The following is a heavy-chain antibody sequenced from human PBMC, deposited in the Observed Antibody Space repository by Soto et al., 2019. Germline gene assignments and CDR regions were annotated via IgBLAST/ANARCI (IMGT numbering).Heavy chain of an antibody. J-gene: IGHJ5*02. D-gene: IGHD6-6*01. CDR3: AHSVVIAVRPEGWFDL. Sequence: SGPTLVNPTPTLPLTCTFSGFSLSTRGAGVGWIRQPPGKGLVWLALIYWDGDKGYGLSLKSRLTITKDASKNLVVLTMTNMDPVDTATYYCAHSVVIAVRPEGWFDLCGHETLGAVSS. V-gene: IGHV2-5*05. CDR2: IYWDGDK. CDR1: GFSLSTRGAG.